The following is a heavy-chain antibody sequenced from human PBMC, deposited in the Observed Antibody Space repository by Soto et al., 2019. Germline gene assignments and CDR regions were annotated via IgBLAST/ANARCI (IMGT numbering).Heavy chain of an antibody. CDR3: AKRQSTQPWGGDFDY. Sequence: GGSLRLSCAASGFNFNRFSMSWVRQAPGKGLEWVSASSGGGLYTAYADSVQGRFTISRDKSKNMLSLQMNSLRAEDTAVYYCAKRQSTQPWGGDFDYWGQGILVTVSS. V-gene: IGHV3-23*01. CDR1: GFNFNRFS. D-gene: IGHD3-16*01. J-gene: IGHJ4*02. CDR2: SSGGGLYT.